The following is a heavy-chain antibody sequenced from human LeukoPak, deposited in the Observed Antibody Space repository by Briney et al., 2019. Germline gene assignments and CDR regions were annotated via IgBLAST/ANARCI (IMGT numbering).Heavy chain of an antibody. CDR3: AREYRPFDAFDI. D-gene: IGHD2-2*02. V-gene: IGHV1-69*06. Sequence: SVKVSCKASGGTFSSYAISWVRQAPGQGLEWMGGIIPIFGTANYAQKFQGRVTITADKSTSTAYMELSSLRSEDTAVYYCAREYRPFDAFDIWGQGTMVTVSS. J-gene: IGHJ3*02. CDR1: GGTFSSYA. CDR2: IIPIFGTA.